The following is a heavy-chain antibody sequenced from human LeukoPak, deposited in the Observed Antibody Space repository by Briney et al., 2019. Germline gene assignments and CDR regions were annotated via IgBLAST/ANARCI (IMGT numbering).Heavy chain of an antibody. Sequence: PGGSLRLSCAASGFTFSDYGMSWVRQAPGKGLEWVSSISSSSTYIYYADSVKGRFTISRDNAKKSLHLQMNSLRAEDTAVYYCARDLSVGAKPDLGFDYWGQGTLVTVSS. CDR2: ISSSSTYI. CDR3: ARDLSVGAKPDLGFDY. J-gene: IGHJ4*02. V-gene: IGHV3-21*01. CDR1: GFTFSDYG. D-gene: IGHD1-26*01.